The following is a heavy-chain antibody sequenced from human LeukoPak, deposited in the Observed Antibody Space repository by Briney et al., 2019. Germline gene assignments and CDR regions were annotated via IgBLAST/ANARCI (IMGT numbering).Heavy chain of an antibody. CDR1: GGSISSGDYY. V-gene: IGHV4-30-4*01. CDR2: IYYSGST. J-gene: IGHJ4*02. CDR3: ARVRVVLGGPIDY. Sequence: SETLPLTCTVSGGSISSGDYYWSWIRQPPGKGLEWIGYIYYSGSTYYNPSLKSRVTISVDTSKNQFSLKLSSVTAADTAVYYCARVRVVLGGPIDYWGQGTLVTVSS. D-gene: IGHD3-10*01.